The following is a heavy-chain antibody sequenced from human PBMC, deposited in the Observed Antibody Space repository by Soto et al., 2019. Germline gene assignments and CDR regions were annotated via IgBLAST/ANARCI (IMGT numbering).Heavy chain of an antibody. CDR2: IYHSGST. CDR1: GDSMTNTNW. J-gene: IGHJ4*02. Sequence: QVQLQESGPGLVKPSGTLSLNCAVSGDSMTNTNWWCWVRQPPGKGLEWIGEIYHSGSTNYNQSLKGRVTMSPDKSTNQLSLSPPPGTAAPTVIYYSAQRSRRRLRAVETRWRQGTLVTVSS. D-gene: IGHD3-16*01. CDR3: AQRSRRRLRAVETR. V-gene: IGHV4-4*02.